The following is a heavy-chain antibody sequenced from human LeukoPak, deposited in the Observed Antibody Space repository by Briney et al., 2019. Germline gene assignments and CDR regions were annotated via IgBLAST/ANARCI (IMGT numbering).Heavy chain of an antibody. CDR3: ARHGHGNLWAYYFDY. CDR2: IYYSGST. J-gene: IGHJ4*02. Sequence: SETLSLTCTVSGGSISSYYWSWIRQPPGKGLEWIGYIYYSGSTNYNPSLKSRVTISVDTSKNQFSLKLSSVTAADTAVYYCARHGHGNLWAYYFDYWGQGTLVTVSS. CDR1: GGSISSYY. D-gene: IGHD1-14*01. V-gene: IGHV4-59*08.